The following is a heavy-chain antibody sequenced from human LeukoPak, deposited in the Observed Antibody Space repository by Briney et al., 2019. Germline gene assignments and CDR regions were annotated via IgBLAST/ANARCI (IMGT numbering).Heavy chain of an antibody. CDR2: INSNTGGR. CDR3: LRQANSAWYPDH. D-gene: IGHD6-19*01. J-gene: IGHJ4*02. Sequence: ASVKVSFTTSGYTFTDYYMHWVRQAPGQGLEWMGWINSNTGGRSYAQKFQGRVTMTRDTSITTAYMELISLTSDDTAVYYCLRQANSAWYPDHWGRGTLVTVSS. CDR1: GYTFTDYY. V-gene: IGHV1-2*02.